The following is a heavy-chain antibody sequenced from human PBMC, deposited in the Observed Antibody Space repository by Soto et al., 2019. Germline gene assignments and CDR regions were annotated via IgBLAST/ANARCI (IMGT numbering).Heavy chain of an antibody. Sequence: PSETLSLTCAVYGGSFSGYYWSWIRQPPGKGLEWIGEINHSGSTNYNPSLKSRVTISVDTSKNQFSLKLSSVTAADTAVYYCAGDGSSRGWFHHRAGYYYYMDVWSKGTTVTVSS. CDR3: AGDGSSRGWFHHRAGYYYYMDV. V-gene: IGHV4-34*01. CDR1: GGSFSGYY. CDR2: INHSGST. J-gene: IGHJ6*03. D-gene: IGHD6-6*01.